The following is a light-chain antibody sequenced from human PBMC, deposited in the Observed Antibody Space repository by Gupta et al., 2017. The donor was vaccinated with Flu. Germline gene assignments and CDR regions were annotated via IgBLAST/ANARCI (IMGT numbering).Light chain of an antibody. CDR2: DVS. CDR1: SSDVGSYNF. CDR3: CPYAGPNTWV. V-gene: IGLV2-11*01. Sequence: VTSSCTGTSSDVGSYNFVSWHQHHPHTPPNLIISDVSKRPAGVPVRFSGSKAGNTASLTISGLLQDDEAEYFCCPYAGPNTWVFGGGTTVTVL. J-gene: IGLJ3*02.